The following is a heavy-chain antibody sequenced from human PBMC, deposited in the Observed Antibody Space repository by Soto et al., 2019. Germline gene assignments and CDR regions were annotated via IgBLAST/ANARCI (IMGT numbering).Heavy chain of an antibody. Sequence: QVQLQQWGAGLLKPSETLSLTCAVYGGSFSGYYWSWIRQPPGKGLEWIGEINHSGSTNYNPSLKSRVTISVDTYKNQFSLKLSSVTAADTAVYYCARAYYDYIWGSYRPFDYWGQGTLVTVSS. D-gene: IGHD3-16*02. CDR1: GGSFSGYY. J-gene: IGHJ4*02. CDR2: INHSGST. V-gene: IGHV4-34*01. CDR3: ARAYYDYIWGSYRPFDY.